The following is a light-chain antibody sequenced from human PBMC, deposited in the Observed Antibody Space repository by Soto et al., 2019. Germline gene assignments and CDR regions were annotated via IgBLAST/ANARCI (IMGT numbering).Light chain of an antibody. Sequence: IQLTQSPSSLSASVGDRVTITCRASQGISSYLAWYQQKPGKAPTLLIYAASTLQSGVPSRFSGSGSGTDFTLTISSLQPEDFATYYCQQLNSYLFTFGPGTKVDIK. J-gene: IGKJ3*01. CDR3: QQLNSYLFT. CDR2: AAS. V-gene: IGKV1-9*01. CDR1: QGISSY.